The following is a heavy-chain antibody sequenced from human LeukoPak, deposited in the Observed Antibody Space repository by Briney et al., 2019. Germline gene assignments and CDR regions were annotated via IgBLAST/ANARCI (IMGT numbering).Heavy chain of an antibody. J-gene: IGHJ4*02. D-gene: IGHD3-9*01. CDR3: TCPRYFDWLLLDY. CDR1: GFTFGDYA. V-gene: IGHV3-49*04. CDR2: IRSKAYGGTT. Sequence: PGGSLRLSCTASGFTFGDYAMSWVRQAPGKGLEWVGFIRSKAYGGTTEYAASVKGRFTISRDDSKSIAYLQMNSPKTEDTAVYYCTCPRYFDWLLLDYRGQGTLVTVSS.